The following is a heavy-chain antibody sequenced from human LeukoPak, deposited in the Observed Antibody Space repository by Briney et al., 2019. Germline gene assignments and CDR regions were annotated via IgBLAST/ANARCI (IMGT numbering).Heavy chain of an antibody. J-gene: IGHJ3*02. CDR2: SRKESQNYKT. CDR1: GYIFSDHY. Sequence: SGGSLRLSCAVSGYIFSDHYMDWVRQAPGKGLEWVGRSRKESQNYKTEYASSVKGRFTISRDDSKDSLFLQMKSLQTEDTAMYYCVRVEPPGNDAFDIWGPGTLVTVSS. CDR3: VRVEPPGNDAFDI. V-gene: IGHV3-72*01.